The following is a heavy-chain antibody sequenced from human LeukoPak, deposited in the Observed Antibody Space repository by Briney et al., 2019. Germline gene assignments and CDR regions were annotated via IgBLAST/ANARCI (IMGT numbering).Heavy chain of an antibody. D-gene: IGHD6-6*01. CDR3: ARDLLAPRPGWFAP. J-gene: IGHJ5*02. CDR1: GYTFTTYG. V-gene: IGHV1-18*01. Sequence: ASVKVSCKASGYTFTTYGINWVRLAPGQGLEWMGWISAYNGNTNYAQKFQGRVTMTTDTSTSTAYMELRSLRSDDTAVYYCARDLLAPRPGWFAPWGQGTQVTVSS. CDR2: ISAYNGNT.